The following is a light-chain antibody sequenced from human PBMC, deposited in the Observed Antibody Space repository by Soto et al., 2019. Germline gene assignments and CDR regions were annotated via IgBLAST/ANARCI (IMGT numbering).Light chain of an antibody. CDR1: QSVLYSSNNRDS. CDR2: WAS. CDR3: QQYYSTMYT. V-gene: IGKV4-1*01. J-gene: IGKJ2*01. Sequence: ENVRTQSPDSLAVSLGERATINCKSSQSVLYSSNNRDSLAWYQQKPGLPPKLLIYWASIRASGVPDRFSGGGSGTDFTLTISSLQAEDVAVYYCQQYYSTMYTFGQGTKVDIK.